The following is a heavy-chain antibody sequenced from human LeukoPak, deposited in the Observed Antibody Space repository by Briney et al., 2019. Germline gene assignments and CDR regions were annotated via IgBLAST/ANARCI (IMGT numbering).Heavy chain of an antibody. CDR2: INWNSDRV. D-gene: IGHD1-1*01. Sequence: PGGSLRLSCAASGFTFGNYAMHWVRQAPGKGLEWVSGINWNSDRVTYADSVKGRFTISRDNAKNSLYLQLSSLRVEDTAVYYCSKGAGYEQESRLEYWGQGAWSPS. V-gene: IGHV3-9*01. CDR1: GFTFGNYA. J-gene: IGHJ4*02. CDR3: SKGAGYEQESRLEY.